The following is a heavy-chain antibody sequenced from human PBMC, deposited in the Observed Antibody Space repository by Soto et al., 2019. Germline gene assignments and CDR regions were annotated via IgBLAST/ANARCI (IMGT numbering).Heavy chain of an antibody. V-gene: IGHV4-59*01. D-gene: IGHD4-17*01. Sequence: QVQLQESGPGLVKPSETLSLTCTVSCGSISSYYWSWIRQPPGKGLEWIGYIYYSGITNYNPSLKSLVTVSVDTSKDHVSLTLSSVTAADTAVYYCAREDDYGVNWFDPWCQGTLVTVSS. J-gene: IGHJ5*02. CDR1: CGSISSYY. CDR3: AREDDYGVNWFDP. CDR2: IYYSGIT.